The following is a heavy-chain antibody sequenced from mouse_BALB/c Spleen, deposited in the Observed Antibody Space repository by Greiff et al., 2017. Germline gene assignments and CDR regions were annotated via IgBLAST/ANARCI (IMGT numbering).Heavy chain of an antibody. J-gene: IGHJ2*01. D-gene: IGHD3-1*01. Sequence: EVKLMESGGGLVQPGGSLRLSCATSGFTFTDYYMSWVRQPPGKALEWLGFIRNKANGYTTEYSASVKGRFTISRDNSQSILYLQMNTLRAEDSATYYCARDKGATFDYWGQGTTLTVSS. CDR2: IRNKANGYTT. CDR1: GFTFTDYY. CDR3: ARDKGATFDY. V-gene: IGHV7-3*02.